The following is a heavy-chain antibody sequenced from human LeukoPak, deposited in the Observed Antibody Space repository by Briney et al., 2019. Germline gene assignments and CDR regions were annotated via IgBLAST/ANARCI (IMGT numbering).Heavy chain of an antibody. Sequence: PGGSLRLSCAASGFAFSSYAMNWVRQAPGKGLEWVSTISGSGGGTYYADSVKGRFTISRDDSKNTLYLQMNSLRAEGTAVYYCAKAAQRWLQLDYFDYWGQGTLVTVSS. CDR2: ISGSGGGT. D-gene: IGHD5-24*01. V-gene: IGHV3-23*01. CDR3: AKAAQRWLQLDYFDY. J-gene: IGHJ4*02. CDR1: GFAFSSYA.